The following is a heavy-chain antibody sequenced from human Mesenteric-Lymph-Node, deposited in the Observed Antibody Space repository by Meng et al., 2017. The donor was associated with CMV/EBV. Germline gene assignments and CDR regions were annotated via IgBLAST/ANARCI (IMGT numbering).Heavy chain of an antibody. Sequence: GESLKISCVASGFTLSSSWMHWGRQAPGKGLVWVSHINGDGSDTNYADSVKGRFTISRDNAKNTLYLQMNSLRAEDTAVYYCAREHDLGKWFDPWGQGTLVTVSS. D-gene: IGHD3/OR15-3a*01. CDR1: GFTLSSSW. CDR2: INGDGSDT. V-gene: IGHV3-74*01. CDR3: AREHDLGKWFDP. J-gene: IGHJ5*02.